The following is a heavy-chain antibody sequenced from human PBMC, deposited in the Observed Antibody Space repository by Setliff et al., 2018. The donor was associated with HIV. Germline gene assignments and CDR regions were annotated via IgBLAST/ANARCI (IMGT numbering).Heavy chain of an antibody. J-gene: IGHJ4*02. CDR3: ARQNSGYAPGPFDY. V-gene: IGHV4-59*10. D-gene: IGHD5-12*01. Sequence: SETLSLTCAVSGDSVSGYYWSWIRQSAGRGLEWIGRVHSSATSNYNPSLKGRVTISVDTFKNQFSLKLSSVTAADTAVYYCARQNSGYAPGPFDYWGQGILVTVSS. CDR2: VHSSATS. CDR1: GDSVSGYY.